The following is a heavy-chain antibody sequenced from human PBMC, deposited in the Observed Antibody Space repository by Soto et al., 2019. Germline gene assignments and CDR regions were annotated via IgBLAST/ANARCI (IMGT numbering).Heavy chain of an antibody. Sequence: ESLILSCAASGFTFSILAMGWVRQAAGKGPEWVSVIDYSGGTTYYTDSVKGRYIISRDNSKKMLYLQMNSLRAEDTAVYYCAKDATRTSGWYYFDYWGQGALVTVPS. J-gene: IGHJ4*02. CDR2: IDYSGGTT. V-gene: IGHV3-23*01. CDR3: AKDATRTSGWYYFDY. D-gene: IGHD6-19*01. CDR1: GFTFSILA.